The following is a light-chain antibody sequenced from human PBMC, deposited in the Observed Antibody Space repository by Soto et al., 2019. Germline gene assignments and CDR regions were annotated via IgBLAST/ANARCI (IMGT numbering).Light chain of an antibody. Sequence: QSVLIQPPSASGTPGQRVTISCSGSRSNIGSNTVNWYQQLPGTAPKLLIYSHNQRPSGVPDRFSGSKSGTSASLAISGLQSEDEADYYCAAWDDSLNGPVFGGGTKLTVL. CDR2: SHN. CDR1: RSNIGSNT. J-gene: IGLJ3*02. CDR3: AAWDDSLNGPV. V-gene: IGLV1-44*01.